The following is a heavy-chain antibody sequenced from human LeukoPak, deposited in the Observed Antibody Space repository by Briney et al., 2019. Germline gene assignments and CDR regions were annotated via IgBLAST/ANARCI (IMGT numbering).Heavy chain of an antibody. CDR3: ARAGGTYYYDSSGYSYYYYYMDV. V-gene: IGHV4-4*07. D-gene: IGHD3-22*01. CDR2: IYTSGST. J-gene: IGHJ6*03. CDR1: GGSIGSYY. Sequence: SETLSLTCTVSGGSIGSYYWSWIRQPAGKGLEWIGRIYTSGSTNYNPSLKSRVTISVDTSKNQFSLKLSSVTAADTAVYYCARAGGTYYYDSSGYSYYYYYMDVWGKGTTVTVSS.